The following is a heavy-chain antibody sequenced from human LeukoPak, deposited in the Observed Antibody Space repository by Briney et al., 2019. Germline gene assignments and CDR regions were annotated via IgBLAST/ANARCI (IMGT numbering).Heavy chain of an antibody. CDR2: ISGSDGST. D-gene: IGHD6-13*01. CDR3: AKGAYSSSWYGSWFDP. J-gene: IGHJ5*02. Sequence: GGSLRLSCAASGFTFSSYAMSWVRQAPGKGLEWVSAISGSDGSTYYADSVKGRFTISRDNSKNTLYLQMNSLRAEDTAVYYCAKGAYSSSWYGSWFDPWGQGTLVTVSS. CDR1: GFTFSSYA. V-gene: IGHV3-23*01.